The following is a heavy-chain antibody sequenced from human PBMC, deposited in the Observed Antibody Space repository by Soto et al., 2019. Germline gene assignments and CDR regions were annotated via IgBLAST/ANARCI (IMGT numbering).Heavy chain of an antibody. CDR1: GYTFSGYA. CDR3: ARAGVVGVVIIQAPFDY. Sequence: GGSLRLSCSASGYTFSGYAMHWVRQAPGKGLQYVSAISSNGGSSYYADSVKGRFTISRDNSKNTLYLQMSSLRVEDTAVYYCARAGVVGVVIIQAPFDYWGQGTLVTVSS. CDR2: ISSNGGSS. J-gene: IGHJ4*02. D-gene: IGHD3-3*01. V-gene: IGHV3-64D*06.